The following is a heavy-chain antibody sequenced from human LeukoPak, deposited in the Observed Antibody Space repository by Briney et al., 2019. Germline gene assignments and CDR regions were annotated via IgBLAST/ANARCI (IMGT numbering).Heavy chain of an antibody. D-gene: IGHD3-10*01. Sequence: PGGSLRLSCAASGFTFSSYEMNWVRQAPGKGLEWVSYISSSGSTIYYADSVKGRFTISRDNAKNSLYLQMNSLRAEDTAVYYCASNRIWFGELLRAFDIWGQGTVVTVSS. CDR2: ISSSGSTI. CDR1: GFTFSSYE. V-gene: IGHV3-48*03. J-gene: IGHJ3*02. CDR3: ASNRIWFGELLRAFDI.